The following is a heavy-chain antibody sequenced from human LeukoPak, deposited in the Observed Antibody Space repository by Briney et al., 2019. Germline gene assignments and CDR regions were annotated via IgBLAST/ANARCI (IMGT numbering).Heavy chain of an antibody. CDR1: GYTFTGYY. Sequence: GASVKVSCKASGYTFTGYYIHWVRQAPGQGLDWLGRINPKNGAANFAQKWQGRVTLTRDTSINTAYMELSKVRSDDTAVYYCSRREEDYWGQGTLVTVSS. V-gene: IGHV1-2*06. D-gene: IGHD5-24*01. CDR2: INPKNGAA. CDR3: SRREEDY. J-gene: IGHJ4*02.